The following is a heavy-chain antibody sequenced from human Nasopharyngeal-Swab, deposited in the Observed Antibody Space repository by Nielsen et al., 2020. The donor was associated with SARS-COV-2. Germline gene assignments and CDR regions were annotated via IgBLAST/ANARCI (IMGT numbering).Heavy chain of an antibody. CDR1: GFTFSDSA. V-gene: IGHV3-73*01. J-gene: IGHJ6*02. Sequence: GASLKLSCAASGFTFSDSALHWVRQASGKGLEWVGRIRSKGNNYATAYSASVKGRFIIFRDDPTNTAYLQMNSLRGEDTAVYYCAREKGYQVLLDYYYHGLDVWGHGTAVTVSS. D-gene: IGHD3-10*01. CDR2: IRSKGNNYAT. CDR3: AREKGYQVLLDYYYHGLDV.